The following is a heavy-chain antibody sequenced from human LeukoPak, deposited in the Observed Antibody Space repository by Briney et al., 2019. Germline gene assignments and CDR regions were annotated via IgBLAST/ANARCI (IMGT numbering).Heavy chain of an antibody. CDR3: ARARDCSGGTCYQFNWFDL. Sequence: SETLSLTCTVSGGSISSGGYYCSWIRQHPGKGLEWIGYIYYSGNTYYNPSLKSRVTISVDTSKNQFSLKVTSVTAADTAAYYCARARDCSGGTCYQFNWFDLWGQGTLVTVSS. CDR1: GGSISSGGYY. J-gene: IGHJ5*02. V-gene: IGHV4-31*03. D-gene: IGHD2-15*01. CDR2: IYYSGNT.